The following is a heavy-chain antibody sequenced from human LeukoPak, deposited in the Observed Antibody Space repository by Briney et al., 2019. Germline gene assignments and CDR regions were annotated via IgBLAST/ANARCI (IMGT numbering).Heavy chain of an antibody. J-gene: IGHJ5*02. V-gene: IGHV4-39*07. Sequence: SETLSLTCTVSGGSISSSSYYWGWIRQPPGKGLEWIGYIYHSGSTYYNPSLKSRVTISVDRSKNQFSLKLSSVTAADTAVYYCASTKSSSWSNWFDPWGQGTLVTVSS. D-gene: IGHD6-13*01. CDR1: GGSISSSSYY. CDR2: IYHSGST. CDR3: ASTKSSSWSNWFDP.